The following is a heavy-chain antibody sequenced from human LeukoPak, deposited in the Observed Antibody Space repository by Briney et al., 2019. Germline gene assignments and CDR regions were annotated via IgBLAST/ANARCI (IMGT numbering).Heavy chain of an antibody. Sequence: WASVKVSCKISGYTLNELSMHWVRQAPGKGLEWMGGFDPENGETIYAQKFQGRVTMTEDTSTDTAYMELSSLRSEDTAVYYCARALPHRRLMDTTMEQHWFDPWGQGTLVTVSS. CDR2: FDPENGET. J-gene: IGHJ5*02. V-gene: IGHV1-24*01. CDR3: ARALPHRRLMDTTMEQHWFDP. D-gene: IGHD5-18*01. CDR1: GYTLNELS.